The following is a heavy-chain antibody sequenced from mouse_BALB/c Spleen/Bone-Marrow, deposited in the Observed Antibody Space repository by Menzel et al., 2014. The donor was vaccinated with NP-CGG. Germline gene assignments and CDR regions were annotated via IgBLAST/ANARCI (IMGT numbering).Heavy chain of an antibody. CDR2: IDTSDSYT. V-gene: IGHV1-69*01. CDR3: ARSDYRFDPLPY. CDR1: GHTFTDYW. J-gene: IGHJ3*01. Sequence: QVQLQQSGAELVMPGASVKMSCKASGHTFTDYWMHWVKQRPGQGLEWIGAIDTSDSYTSHNQKFKGKATLTVDESSSTAYMQLSSLTSEDSAVYYCARSDYRFDPLPYWGQGTLVPVSA. D-gene: IGHD2-14*01.